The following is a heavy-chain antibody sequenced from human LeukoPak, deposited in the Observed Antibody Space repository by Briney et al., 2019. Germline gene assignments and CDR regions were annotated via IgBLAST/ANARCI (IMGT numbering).Heavy chain of an antibody. V-gene: IGHV3-74*01. D-gene: IGHD6-25*01. CDR1: GFTVSSYC. J-gene: IGHJ4*02. CDR3: VRGSAPERGLDY. CDR2: SCPFRSTP. Sequence: GGSLRLSCAASGFTVSSYCMHWVRQAPGEGLLWVSRSCPFRSTPVYADSVKGRFTISRDDAKNSLYLQMNSLRGEDTAVYYCVRGSAPERGLDYWGQGIRVTVSS.